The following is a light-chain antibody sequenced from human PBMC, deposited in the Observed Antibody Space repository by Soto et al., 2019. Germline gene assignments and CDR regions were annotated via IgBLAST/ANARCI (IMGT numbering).Light chain of an antibody. J-gene: IGKJ1*01. CDR3: QQYGGMWT. V-gene: IGKV1-5*01. Sequence: DLPSTQSTSTLSASVAYRVAATSRASQSITNRLAWYQLKPGKAPKVLIYDAVNLESGVPSRFSGSGYGTEFTLNIRRLQPDDFATSCCQQYGGMWTFGKGTKVDIK. CDR1: QSITNR. CDR2: DAV.